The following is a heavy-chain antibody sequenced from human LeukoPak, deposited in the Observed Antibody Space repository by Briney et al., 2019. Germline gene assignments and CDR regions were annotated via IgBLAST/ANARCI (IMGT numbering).Heavy chain of an antibody. J-gene: IGHJ4*02. CDR2: IKQDGSEI. CDR1: GFTFRSYW. V-gene: IGHV3-7*01. Sequence: GGSLRLSCAVSGFTFRSYWMSWVRQAPGKGLEWVANIKQDGSEIYYADSVKGRFTISRDNAKNSLYLQMNSLRAEDTAVYYCARDMVEMATTHFFDYWGQGTLVTVSS. CDR3: ARDMVEMATTHFFDY. D-gene: IGHD5-24*01.